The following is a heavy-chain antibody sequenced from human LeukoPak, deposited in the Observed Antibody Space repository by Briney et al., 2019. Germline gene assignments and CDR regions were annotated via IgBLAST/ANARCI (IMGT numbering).Heavy chain of an antibody. D-gene: IGHD7-27*01. CDR3: ARDKRTGDSYFDS. CDR2: IKQDGSEK. Sequence: QSGGSLRLSCAASGFTFSNAWMNWVRQAPGKGLEWVANIKQDGSEKYYVDSVKGRFTISRDNAKYSLYLQMDSLRAEDTAVYYCARDKRTGDSYFDSWGQGTLVTVSS. CDR1: GFTFSNAW. J-gene: IGHJ4*02. V-gene: IGHV3-7*01.